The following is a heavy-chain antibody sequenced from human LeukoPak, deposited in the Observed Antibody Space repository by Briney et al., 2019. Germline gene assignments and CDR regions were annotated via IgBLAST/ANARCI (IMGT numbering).Heavy chain of an antibody. CDR2: INHSGST. D-gene: IGHD6-13*01. Sequence: SETLSLTCAVYGGSFSGYYWSWIRQPPGKGLEWIGEINHSGSTNYNPSLKSRVTISVDTSKNQFSLKLSSVAAADTAVYYCARLYSSSWYNWFDPWGQGTLVTVSS. J-gene: IGHJ5*02. CDR1: GGSFSGYY. CDR3: ARLYSSSWYNWFDP. V-gene: IGHV4-34*01.